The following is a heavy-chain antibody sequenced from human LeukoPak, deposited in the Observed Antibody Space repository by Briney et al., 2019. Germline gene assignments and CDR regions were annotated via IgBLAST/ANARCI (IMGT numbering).Heavy chain of an antibody. V-gene: IGHV1-8*02. CDR3: ARHTEDTAMVIRFDP. J-gene: IGHJ5*02. CDR2: MNPNSGNA. D-gene: IGHD5-18*01. Sequence: ASVKVSCKASGYTFTGYYMHWVRQAPGQGLEWMGWMNPNSGNAGYAQKFHGRVTMTRNTSISTAYMELSSLRSEDTAVYYCARHTEDTAMVIRFDPWGQGTLVTVSS. CDR1: GYTFTGYY.